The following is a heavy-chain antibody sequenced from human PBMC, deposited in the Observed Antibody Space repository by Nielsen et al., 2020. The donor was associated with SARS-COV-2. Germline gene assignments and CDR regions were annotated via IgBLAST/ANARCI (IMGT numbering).Heavy chain of an antibody. CDR2: IYHSGST. Sequence: SETLSLTCAVSGGSISSGGYSWSWIRQPPGKGLEWIGYIYHSGSTYYNPSLKSRVTISVDRSKNQFSLKLSSVTAADTAVYYCARADIVVVPAPPYYYYYGMDVWGQGTTVTVSS. CDR3: ARADIVVVPAPPYYYYYGMDV. CDR1: GGSISSGGYS. V-gene: IGHV4-30-2*01. D-gene: IGHD2-2*01. J-gene: IGHJ6*02.